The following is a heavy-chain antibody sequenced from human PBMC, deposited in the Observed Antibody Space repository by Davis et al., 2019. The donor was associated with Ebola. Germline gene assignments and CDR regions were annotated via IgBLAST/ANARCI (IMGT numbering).Heavy chain of an antibody. D-gene: IGHD4-17*01. CDR3: ATPYYGDYEAIDY. V-gene: IGHV4-39*01. J-gene: IGHJ4*02. CDR1: GGSISSSSYY. CDR2: IYYSGST. Sequence: PSETLSLTCTVSGGSISSSSYYWGWIRQPPGKGLEWIGSIYYSGSTYYNPSLKSRVTISVDTSKNQFSLKLSSVTAADTAVYYCATPYYGDYEAIDYWGQGTLVTVSS.